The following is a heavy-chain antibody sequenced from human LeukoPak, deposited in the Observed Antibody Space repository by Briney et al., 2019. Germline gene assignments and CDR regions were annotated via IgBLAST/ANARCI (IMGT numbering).Heavy chain of an antibody. CDR2: IRHSDSNT. D-gene: IGHD1-1*01. CDR3: AKRGNPTVGHHYLDV. V-gene: IGHV3-23*05. Sequence: GGSLRLSCAASGFTFSSSDMSWVRQAPGSGLEWVSSIRHSDSNTYYADSVMGRFTISRDNSKNTLYLQMNCLSAEDTAVYYCAKRGNPTVGHHYLDVWGKGTTVSVSS. J-gene: IGHJ6*03. CDR1: GFTFSSSD.